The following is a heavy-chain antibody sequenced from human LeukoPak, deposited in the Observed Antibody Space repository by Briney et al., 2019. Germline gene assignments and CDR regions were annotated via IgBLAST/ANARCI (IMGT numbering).Heavy chain of an antibody. J-gene: IGHJ4*02. D-gene: IGHD2-2*01. CDR1: GFTFSSYG. Sequence: PGGSLTLSCAASGFTFSSYGMHWVRQAPGKGLEWVAFIRYDGSNKYYADSVKGRFTISRDNSKNTLYLQMNSLRAEDTAVYYCAKNPHCSSTSCYGIFDYWGQGTLVTVSS. V-gene: IGHV3-30*02. CDR2: IRYDGSNK. CDR3: AKNPHCSSTSCYGIFDY.